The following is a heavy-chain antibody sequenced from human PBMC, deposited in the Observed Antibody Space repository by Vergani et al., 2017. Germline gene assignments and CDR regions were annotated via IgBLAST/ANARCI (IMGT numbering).Heavy chain of an antibody. J-gene: IGHJ6*03. CDR2: ISSSSSYI. V-gene: IGHV3-21*01. CDR3: ARDWVDCSSTSCKGGYYMDV. CDR1: GFTFSSYS. D-gene: IGHD2-2*01. Sequence: EVQLVESGGGLVKPGGSLRLSCAASGFTFSSYSMNWVRQAPGKGLEWVSSISSSSSYIYYADSVKGRFTISRDNAKNSLYLQMNSLRAEDTAVYYCARDWVDCSSTSCKGGYYMDVWGKXP.